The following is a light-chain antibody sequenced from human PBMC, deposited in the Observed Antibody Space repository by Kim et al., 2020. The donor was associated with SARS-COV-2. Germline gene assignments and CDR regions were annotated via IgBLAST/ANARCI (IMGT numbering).Light chain of an antibody. Sequence: SASVGDRVTLTCRASQDIINSLHWYQHKPGKAPKLLIYDASNLETGVPSRFSGSGSGTSFTFTITSLQPEDVATYYCQQYDNLPYSFGQGTKLEI. CDR1: QDIINS. CDR2: DAS. CDR3: QQYDNLPYS. J-gene: IGKJ2*03. V-gene: IGKV1-33*01.